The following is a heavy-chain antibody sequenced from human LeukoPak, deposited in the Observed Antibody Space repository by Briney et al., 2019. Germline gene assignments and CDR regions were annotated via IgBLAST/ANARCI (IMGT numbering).Heavy chain of an antibody. CDR1: GFTFSLYA. Sequence: PGRSLRLSCATSGFTFSLYALHWVRQAPGKGLEWVAVISYDGNTQYYADSVKGRFTISRDDSKNTLDLQMSSLRAEDTAVYYCARVSTVTHMNDALDIWGQGTMVTVSS. D-gene: IGHD4-17*01. V-gene: IGHV3-30*15. CDR3: ARVSTVTHMNDALDI. CDR2: ISYDGNTQ. J-gene: IGHJ3*02.